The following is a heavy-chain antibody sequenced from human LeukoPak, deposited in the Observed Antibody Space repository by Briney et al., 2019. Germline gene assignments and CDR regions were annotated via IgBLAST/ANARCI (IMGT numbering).Heavy chain of an antibody. Sequence: GGSLRLSCAASGFTFSRSAMTWVRQGPGTGLEFVASIIYSGGATYYADPVKGRFTISRDNSKNTLYLQMNSLRAEDTALYYCAKDGLYYDGSEHVYYFDSWGQGTLVTVSS. CDR1: GFTFSRSA. CDR3: AKDGLYYDGSEHVYYFDS. D-gene: IGHD3-22*01. J-gene: IGHJ4*02. V-gene: IGHV3-23*01. CDR2: IIYSGGAT.